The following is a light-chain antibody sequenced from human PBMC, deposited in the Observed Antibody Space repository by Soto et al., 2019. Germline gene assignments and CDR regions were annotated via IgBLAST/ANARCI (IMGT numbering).Light chain of an antibody. CDR1: TGAVTSGYY. V-gene: IGLV7-43*01. CDR3: LLYYGGAQNVV. J-gene: IGLJ2*01. Sequence: QSVVTQEPSLTVSPGGTVTLTCASSTGAVTSGYYPSWFQQKLGQAPRVLIYSTSNKHSWTPARFSGSLLGGKAALTLSGVQPEDEAEYYCLLYYGGAQNVVFGGGTKVTVL. CDR2: STS.